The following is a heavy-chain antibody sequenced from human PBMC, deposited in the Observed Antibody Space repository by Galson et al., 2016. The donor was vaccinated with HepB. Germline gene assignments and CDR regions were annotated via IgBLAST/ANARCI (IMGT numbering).Heavy chain of an antibody. CDR2: IYSGGAT. D-gene: IGHD6-13*01. J-gene: IGHJ4*02. Sequence: SLRLSCAASGFIVSSHYMNWVRQAPGKGLEWVSIIYSGGATYYADSVKGRFTISRDNPKNTVYLQMNSLRDEDTAVYYCARDPGGIAAAGHVDSWGQGTLVTISS. CDR1: GFIVSSHY. V-gene: IGHV3-53*01. CDR3: ARDPGGIAAAGHVDS.